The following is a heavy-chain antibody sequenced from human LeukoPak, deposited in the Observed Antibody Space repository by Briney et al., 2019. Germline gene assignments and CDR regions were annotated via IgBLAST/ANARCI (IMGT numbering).Heavy chain of an antibody. CDR3: AKDCSQNYDILTGPGAFDI. Sequence: PGGSLRLSCAASGFTFSSYWMHWVRQAPGKGLVWFSRMNSDGSSTSYADSVKGRFTISRDNAKNSLYLQMNSLRAEDTALYYCAKDCSQNYDILTGPGAFDIWGQGTMVTVSS. D-gene: IGHD3-9*01. CDR1: GFTFSSYW. J-gene: IGHJ3*02. V-gene: IGHV3-74*01. CDR2: MNSDGSST.